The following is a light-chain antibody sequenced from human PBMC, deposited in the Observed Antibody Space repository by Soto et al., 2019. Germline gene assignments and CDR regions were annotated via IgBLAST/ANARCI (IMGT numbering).Light chain of an antibody. J-gene: IGLJ2*01. CDR3: SSYTSSSTPDVV. Sequence: QSALTQPASVSGSPGQSITISCTGTSSDVGGYNYVSWYQQHPGKAPKLMIYDVSNRPSGVSNRFSGSKSGNTASLTISGLQAEDEADYYFSSYTSSSTPDVVFGRGTKVTVL. CDR1: SSDVGGYNY. V-gene: IGLV2-14*01. CDR2: DVS.